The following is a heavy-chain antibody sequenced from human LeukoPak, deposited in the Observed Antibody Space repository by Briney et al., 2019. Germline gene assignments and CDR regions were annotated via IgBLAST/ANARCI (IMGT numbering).Heavy chain of an antibody. V-gene: IGHV1-2*02. Sequence: ASVKVSCKASGYTFTGYYMHWVRQAPGQGLEWMGWINPNSGGTNYAQKFQGRVTMTRDTSISTAYMELSRLRSDDTAVYYCARAGEVLLWFGESPSDYWGQGTLVTVSS. J-gene: IGHJ4*02. D-gene: IGHD3-10*01. CDR3: ARAGEVLLWFGESPSDY. CDR1: GYTFTGYY. CDR2: INPNSGGT.